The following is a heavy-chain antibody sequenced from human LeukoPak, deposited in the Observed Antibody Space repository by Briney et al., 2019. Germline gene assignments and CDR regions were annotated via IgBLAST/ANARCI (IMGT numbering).Heavy chain of an antibody. CDR2: ISDDGTNK. CDR1: GFTLSSYG. Sequence: GGSLRLSCAASGFTLSSYGMHWVRQAPGKGLEWVAVISDDGTNKYYADSVKGRFIISRDNSKNTLYLQMNSLRPEDTAVYYCTKSGSRYCTGGNCYFDYWGQGTLVTVSS. J-gene: IGHJ4*02. V-gene: IGHV3-30*18. D-gene: IGHD2-8*02. CDR3: TKSGSRYCTGGNCYFDY.